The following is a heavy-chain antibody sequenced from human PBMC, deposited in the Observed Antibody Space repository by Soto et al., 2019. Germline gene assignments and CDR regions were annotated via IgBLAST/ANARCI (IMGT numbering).Heavy chain of an antibody. D-gene: IGHD2-15*01. J-gene: IGHJ4*02. CDR3: AHRPSYCSGGSCYSGFDY. Sequence: ITLKESGPTLVKPTQTLTLTCTFSGFSLSTSGVGVGWIRQPPGKALEWLALIYWDDDKRYSPSLKSRLTFTKDTSKNQVVLTMTNMDPVDTATYYCAHRPSYCSGGSCYSGFDYWGQGTLVTVSS. CDR2: IYWDDDK. V-gene: IGHV2-5*02. CDR1: GFSLSTSGVG.